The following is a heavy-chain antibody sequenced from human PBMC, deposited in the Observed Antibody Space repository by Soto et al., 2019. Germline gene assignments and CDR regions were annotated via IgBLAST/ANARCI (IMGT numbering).Heavy chain of an antibody. J-gene: IGHJ4*02. V-gene: IGHV3-11*06. CDR1: GFTFSDYY. Sequence: QVQVVESGGGLVKPGGSLRLSCAASGFTFSDYYMNWIRQAPGKGLEWVSYISSSSDYTKYADSVKGRFTISRDNAKSSLYLQMNRLRAEAPAVYYCARGGVRGTTSRGQVYNWGQGTLVTVSS. CDR2: ISSSSDYT. CDR3: ARGGVRGTTSRGQVYN. D-gene: IGHD1-7*01.